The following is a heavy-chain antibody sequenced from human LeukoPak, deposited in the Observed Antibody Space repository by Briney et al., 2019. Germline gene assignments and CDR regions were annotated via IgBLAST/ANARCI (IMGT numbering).Heavy chain of an antibody. J-gene: IGHJ1*01. CDR1: GYTFTNYG. V-gene: IGHV1-18*01. CDR2: ISAYNGNT. CDR3: ARANRWELAEYFQH. Sequence: GASVKVSCKASGYTFTNYGISWVRQAPGQGLEWMGWISAYNGNTNYAQKLQGRVTMTTDTSTSTAYMELRSLRSDDTAVYYCARANRWELAEYFQHWGQGTLVTVSS. D-gene: IGHD1-26*01.